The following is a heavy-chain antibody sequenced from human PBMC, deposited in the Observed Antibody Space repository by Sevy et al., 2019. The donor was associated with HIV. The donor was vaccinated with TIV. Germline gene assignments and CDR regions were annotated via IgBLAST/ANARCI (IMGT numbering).Heavy chain of an antibody. CDR3: ARGKTRSVIVGATTHGFDY. CDR1: GFTFSSYS. CDR2: ISSSSSYI. D-gene: IGHD1-26*01. V-gene: IGHV3-21*01. Sequence: GGSLRLSCAASGFTFSSYSMNWVRQAPGKGLEWVSSISSSSSYIYYADSVKGRFTISRDNAKNSLYLQMNSLRAEDTAVYYCARGKTRSVIVGATTHGFDYWGQGTLVTVSS. J-gene: IGHJ4*02.